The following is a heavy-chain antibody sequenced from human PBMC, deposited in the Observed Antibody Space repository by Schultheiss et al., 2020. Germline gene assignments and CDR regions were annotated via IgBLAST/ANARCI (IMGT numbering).Heavy chain of an antibody. CDR1: GGSISSGGYY. D-gene: IGHD3-10*01. Sequence: SETLSLTCTVSGGSISSGGYYWSWIRQPAGKGLEWIGRIYTSGSTNYNPSLKSRVTMSVDTSKNQFSLKLSSVTAADTAVYYCARALWFGASYYFDYWGQGTLVTVSS. CDR2: IYTSGST. V-gene: IGHV4-61*02. CDR3: ARALWFGASYYFDY. J-gene: IGHJ4*02.